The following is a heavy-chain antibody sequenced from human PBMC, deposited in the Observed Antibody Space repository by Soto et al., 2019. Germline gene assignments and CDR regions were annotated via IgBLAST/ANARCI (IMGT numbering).Heavy chain of an antibody. J-gene: IGHJ4*01. D-gene: IGHD2-2*01. CDR1: GFAVNSDY. CDR2: LYGGGTT. CDR3: VRTSSY. Sequence: GGSLRLSCAASGFAVNSDYMSWVRQAPGKGLEWVSVLYGGGTTHYSDSVNGRFTISRDNSKNTVFLQMNSLRAEDTAVCYCVRTSSYWGQGTRVTVSS. V-gene: IGHV3-53*01.